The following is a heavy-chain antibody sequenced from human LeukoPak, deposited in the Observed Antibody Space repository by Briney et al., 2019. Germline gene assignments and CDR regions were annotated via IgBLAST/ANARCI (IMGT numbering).Heavy chain of an antibody. CDR3: AKDPLSAVHALGYFQH. Sequence: GGSQRLSCAASGFTFSSYGMHWVRQAPGKGLEWVAVISYDGSNKYYADSVKGRFTISRDNSKNTLYLQMNSLRAEDTAVYYCAKDPLSAVHALGYFQHWGQGTLVTVSS. D-gene: IGHD6-25*01. CDR1: GFTFSSYG. J-gene: IGHJ1*01. CDR2: ISYDGSNK. V-gene: IGHV3-30*18.